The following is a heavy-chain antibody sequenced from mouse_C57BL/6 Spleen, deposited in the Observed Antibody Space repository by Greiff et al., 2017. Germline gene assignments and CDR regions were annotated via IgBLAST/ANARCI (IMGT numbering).Heavy chain of an antibody. V-gene: IGHV1-50*01. CDR2: IDPSDSYT. CDR1: GYTFTSYW. J-gene: IGHJ2*01. D-gene: IGHD1-1*01. CDR3: AGLYYGSNYFDY. Sequence: QVQLQQPGAELVKPGASVKLSCKASGYTFTSYWMQWVKQRPGQGLEWIGEIDPSDSYTNYNQKFKGKATLTVDTSSSTAYMQLSSLTSEDSTVYYCAGLYYGSNYFDYWGQGTTLTVSS.